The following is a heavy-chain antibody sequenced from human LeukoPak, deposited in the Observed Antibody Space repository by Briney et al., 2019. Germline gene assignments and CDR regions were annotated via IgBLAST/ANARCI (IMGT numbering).Heavy chain of an antibody. CDR3: ARHKYQLLDY. CDR2: IYYSGST. J-gene: IGHJ4*02. D-gene: IGHD2-2*01. CDR1: GGSISSYY. V-gene: IGHV4-59*05. Sequence: PSETLSLTCTVSGGSISSYYWSWIRQPAGKGLEWIGRIYYSGSTYYNPSLKSRVTISVDTSKNQFSLQLSSVTAADTAVYYCARHKYQLLDYWGQGTLVTVSS.